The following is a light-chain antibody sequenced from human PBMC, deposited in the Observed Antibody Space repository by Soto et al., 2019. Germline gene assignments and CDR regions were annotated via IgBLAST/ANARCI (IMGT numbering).Light chain of an antibody. CDR1: QSVLYSSNNKNY. V-gene: IGKV4-1*01. CDR3: QQHYNIPFT. CDR2: WAS. J-gene: IGKJ3*01. Sequence: EIVMTQSPDSLAVSLGERATINCKSSQSVLYSSNNKNYLAWFQQKPGQPPKLLIYWASTRESGVPDRFSGSGSGTDFTLTISSLQAEDVAVYYCQQHYNIPFTFGPGTKVDIK.